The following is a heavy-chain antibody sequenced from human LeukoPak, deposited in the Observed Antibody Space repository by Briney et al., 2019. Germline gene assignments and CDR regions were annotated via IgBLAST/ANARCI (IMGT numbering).Heavy chain of an antibody. CDR1: GGSISSSSYY. CDR3: ARHWLVPANFFDY. CDR2: IYYSGST. V-gene: IGHV4-39*01. D-gene: IGHD2-2*01. Sequence: SETLSLTCTVSGGSISSSSYYWGWIRQPPGKGLEWIGSIYYSGSTYYNPSLKSRVTISVDTSKNQFSLKLSSVTAADTAVYYCARHWLVPANFFDYWGQGTLVTVSS. J-gene: IGHJ4*02.